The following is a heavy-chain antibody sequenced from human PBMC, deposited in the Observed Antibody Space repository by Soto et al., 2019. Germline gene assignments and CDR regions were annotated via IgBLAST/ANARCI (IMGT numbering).Heavy chain of an antibody. CDR1: GFTFSSYA. CDR3: AKDLPGGTKDYYDSSGTRFDY. V-gene: IGHV3-23*01. CDR2: ISGSGGST. J-gene: IGHJ4*02. D-gene: IGHD3-22*01. Sequence: GGSLRLSCAASGFTFSSYAMSWVRQAPGKGLESVSAISGSGGSTYYADSVKGRFTISRDNSKNTLYLQMNSLRAEDTAVYYCAKDLPGGTKDYYDSSGTRFDYWGQGTLVTVSS.